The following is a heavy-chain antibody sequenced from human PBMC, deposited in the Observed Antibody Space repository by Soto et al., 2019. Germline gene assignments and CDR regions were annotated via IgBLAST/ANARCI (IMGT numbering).Heavy chain of an antibody. Sequence: EMHLVESGGGLVQPGGSLRLSCAASGFTFSDSPMHWVRQASGKGLEWVGRIRNKANNYATAYAASVKGRFTISRDASENMAYLQMNSLKADDTAIYYCTRLNLLPFGDFYSYAMDVWGQGTTVTVS. CDR3: TRLNLLPFGDFYSYAMDV. J-gene: IGHJ6*02. D-gene: IGHD2-21*01. CDR1: GFTFSDSP. V-gene: IGHV3-73*01. CDR2: IRNKANNYAT.